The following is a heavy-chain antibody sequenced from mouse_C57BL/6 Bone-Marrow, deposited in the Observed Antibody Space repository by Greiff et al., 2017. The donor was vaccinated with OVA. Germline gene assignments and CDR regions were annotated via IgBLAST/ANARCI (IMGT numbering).Heavy chain of an antibody. CDR2: IDPSDSYT. CDR1: GYTFTSYW. CDR3: ARFGSSYGWYFDV. Sequence: QVQLQQPGAELVMPGASVKLSCKASGYTFTSYWMHWVKQRPGQGLEWIGEIDPSDSYTTYNQKFKGKSTLTVDKSSSTANMQLSSLTSVASSVYYGARFGSSYGWYFDVWGTGTTVTVSS. J-gene: IGHJ1*03. V-gene: IGHV1-69*01. D-gene: IGHD1-1*01.